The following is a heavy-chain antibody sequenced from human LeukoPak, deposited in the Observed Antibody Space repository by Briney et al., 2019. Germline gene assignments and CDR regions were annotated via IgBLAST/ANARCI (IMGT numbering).Heavy chain of an antibody. D-gene: IGHD7-27*01. CDR1: GFTFDDYA. Sequence: GRSLRLSCAASGFTFDDYAMHWVRQAPGKGLEWVSGISGSGGSTYYADPVEGRFTISRDNSKNTLYLQMNSLRAEDTAVYYCAKDPSGALGAFDIWGQGTMVTVSS. CDR3: AKDPSGALGAFDI. V-gene: IGHV3-23*01. CDR2: ISGSGGST. J-gene: IGHJ3*02.